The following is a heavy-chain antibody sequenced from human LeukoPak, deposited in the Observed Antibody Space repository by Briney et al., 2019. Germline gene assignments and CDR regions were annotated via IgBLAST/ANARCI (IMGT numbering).Heavy chain of an antibody. J-gene: IGHJ4*02. V-gene: IGHV3-21*01. CDR3: ARGLAAAGTRGPY. Sequence: GGSLRLSCAASGFTFSSYWMHWVRQAPGKGLVWVSSISSTGAYIYYADSLKGRFTISRDNAKNSLYLQMNSLRADDTAVYYCARGLAAAGTRGPYWGQGTLVTVSS. CDR1: GFTFSSYW. CDR2: ISSTGAYI. D-gene: IGHD6-13*01.